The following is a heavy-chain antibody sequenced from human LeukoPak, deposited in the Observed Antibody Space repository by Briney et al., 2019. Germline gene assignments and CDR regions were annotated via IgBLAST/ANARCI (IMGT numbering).Heavy chain of an antibody. CDR1: GGSFTTNSNY. D-gene: IGHD3-22*01. V-gene: IGHV4-39*01. CDR2: LYYSGST. Sequence: PSETLSLTCTVSGGSFTTNSNYWGWIRQPPGKGLEWIGRLYYSGSTYYNPSLNSRVTISVDTSKNQFSLKLSSVTAAETAVYYCARNAIDSSGYYLHFFVYWGQGTLVTVSS. CDR3: ARNAIDSSGYYLHFFVY. J-gene: IGHJ4*02.